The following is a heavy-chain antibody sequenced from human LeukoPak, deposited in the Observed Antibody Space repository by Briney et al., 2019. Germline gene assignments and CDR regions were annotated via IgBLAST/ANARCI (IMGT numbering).Heavy chain of an antibody. Sequence: ASVKVSCKASGYTFTSYSVTWVRQAPGQGLEWMGWINPNSGGTNYAQKFQGRVTMTRDTSISTAYMELSRLRSDDTAVYYCARDSRQYYYDSSGYYKGGFDYWGQGTLVTVSS. D-gene: IGHD3-22*01. CDR3: ARDSRQYYYDSSGYYKGGFDY. CDR1: GYTFTSYS. V-gene: IGHV1-2*02. J-gene: IGHJ4*02. CDR2: INPNSGGT.